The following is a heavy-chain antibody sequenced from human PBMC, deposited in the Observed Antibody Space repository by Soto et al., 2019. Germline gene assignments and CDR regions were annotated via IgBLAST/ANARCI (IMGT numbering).Heavy chain of an antibody. D-gene: IGHD1-1*01. CDR3: ARKVLGPTSRPDWWSFEL. V-gene: IGHV3-23*01. J-gene: IGHJ2*01. CDR2: ISGGGDRT. CDR1: GFTFINYA. Sequence: EVQLLESGGGLVQPGGSLRLSCVGSGFTFINYAMNWVRQTPGKGLEWVSTISGGGDRTFDADTVKGPFTISRDNSKNTVNLQMNSLRADHTAGYYGARKVLGPTSRPDWWSFELWGRGTLVTVSS.